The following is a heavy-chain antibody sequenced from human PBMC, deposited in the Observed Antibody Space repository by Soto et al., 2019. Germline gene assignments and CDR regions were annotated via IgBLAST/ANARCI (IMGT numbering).Heavy chain of an antibody. Sequence: QVQLVESGGGVVQPGRSLRLSCAASGFTFSSYGMHWVRQAPGKGLEWVAVISYDGSNKYYADSVKGRFTISRDNSKSTLYLQMSRLRAEDAAVYYCPKDRARYWGGGSCSSIFDYWGQGTLVTVSS. CDR2: ISYDGSNK. D-gene: IGHD2-15*01. J-gene: IGHJ4*02. V-gene: IGHV3-30*18. CDR1: GFTFSSYG. CDR3: PKDRARYWGGGSCSSIFDY.